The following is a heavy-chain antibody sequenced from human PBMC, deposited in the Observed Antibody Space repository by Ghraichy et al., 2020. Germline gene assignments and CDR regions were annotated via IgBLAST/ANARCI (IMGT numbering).Heavy chain of an antibody. Sequence: GGSLRLSCAASGFTFSPYSMNWVRQAPGRGLEWVSFISSSSNSIYYADSVKGRFTISRDNAKNSLYLQMSSLRAEDTAVYYCARGVGAVDGHYYHGMDVWGQGTKVTVSS. CDR3: ARGVGAVDGHYYHGMDV. CDR1: GFTFSPYS. V-gene: IGHV3-48*04. CDR2: ISSSSNSI. D-gene: IGHD6-19*01. J-gene: IGHJ6*02.